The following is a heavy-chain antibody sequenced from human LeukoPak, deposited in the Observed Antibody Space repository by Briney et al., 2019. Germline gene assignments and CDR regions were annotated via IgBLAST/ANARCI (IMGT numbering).Heavy chain of an antibody. CDR1: GGSISSSSYY. V-gene: IGHV4-39*01. Sequence: SETLSLTCTVSGGSISSSSYYWGWIRQPPGKGLEWIGSIYYSGSTYYNPSLKSRVTISVDTSKDQFSLKLSSVTAADTAVYYCASDYGDYYFDYWGQGTLVTVSS. CDR3: ASDYGDYYFDY. J-gene: IGHJ4*02. CDR2: IYYSGST. D-gene: IGHD4-17*01.